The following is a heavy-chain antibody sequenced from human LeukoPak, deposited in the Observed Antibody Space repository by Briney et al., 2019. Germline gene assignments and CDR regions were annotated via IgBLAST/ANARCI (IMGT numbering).Heavy chain of an antibody. D-gene: IGHD4-17*01. CDR1: GFTFSSYG. V-gene: IGHV3-30*18. CDR2: ISYDGSNK. Sequence: GGSLRLSCAASGFTFSSYGMHWVRQAPGKGLEWVAVISYDGSNKYYADSVKGRFTISRDNSKNTLYLQMNSLRAEDTAVYYCAKDSPSAPVTSVWGQGTLVTVSS. CDR3: AKDSPSAPVTSV. J-gene: IGHJ4*02.